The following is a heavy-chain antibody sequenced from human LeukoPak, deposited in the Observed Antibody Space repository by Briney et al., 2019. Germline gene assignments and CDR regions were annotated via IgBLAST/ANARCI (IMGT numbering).Heavy chain of an antibody. Sequence: GGSLRLSCAASGFIFSNYAMHWVRQAPGKGLEWVAVMSYDGNNKFYADSVKGRFTISRDNAKNSLYLQMNSLRDEDTAVYYCARGYSGGYDYWGQGTLVTVSS. CDR2: MSYDGNNK. CDR1: GFIFSNYA. CDR3: ARGYSGGYDY. J-gene: IGHJ4*02. D-gene: IGHD6-19*01. V-gene: IGHV3-30-3*01.